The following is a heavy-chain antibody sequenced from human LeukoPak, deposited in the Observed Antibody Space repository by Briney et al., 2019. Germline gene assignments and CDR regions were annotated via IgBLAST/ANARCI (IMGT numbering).Heavy chain of an antibody. J-gene: IGHJ3*02. V-gene: IGHV4-61*02. Sequence: SETLSLTCTVSGGSISSGSYYWSWIRQPAGKGLEWIGRIYTSGSTNYNPSLKSRVTISVDTSKNHFSLKLSSVTAADTAVYYCARQGYCISTSCPGNAFDIWGQGTMVTVSS. CDR3: ARQGYCISTSCPGNAFDI. D-gene: IGHD2-2*01. CDR2: IYTSGST. CDR1: GGSISSGSYY.